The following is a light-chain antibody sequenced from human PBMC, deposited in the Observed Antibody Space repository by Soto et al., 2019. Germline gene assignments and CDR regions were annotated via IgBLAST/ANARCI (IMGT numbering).Light chain of an antibody. CDR1: QSISTE. J-gene: IGKJ2*01. V-gene: IGKV3-15*01. CDR3: QQGHNWPLT. Sequence: EIVMTQSPATLSVSPGERATLSCRASQSISTELAWYQQKPGQPPRLLIYFVSTRATGVPARFTGSGSGSEFTLTISGLQSEDFAVYYCQQGHNWPLTFGQGTRLEI. CDR2: FVS.